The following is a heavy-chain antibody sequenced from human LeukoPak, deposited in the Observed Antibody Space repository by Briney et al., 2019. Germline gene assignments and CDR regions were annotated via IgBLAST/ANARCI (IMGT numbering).Heavy chain of an antibody. V-gene: IGHV3-23*01. J-gene: IGHJ4*02. D-gene: IGHD1-14*01. CDR3: AKDHPSGYYFDY. CDR1: GFTFSTYA. Sequence: GGSLRLSCAASGFTFSTYAMSWVRQAPGKGLEWGSAISGSGGSTFNADSVKGRFTISRDNSKNTLFLQMNSLRAEDTAIYYCAKDHPSGYYFDYWGQGTLVTVSS. CDR2: ISGSGGST.